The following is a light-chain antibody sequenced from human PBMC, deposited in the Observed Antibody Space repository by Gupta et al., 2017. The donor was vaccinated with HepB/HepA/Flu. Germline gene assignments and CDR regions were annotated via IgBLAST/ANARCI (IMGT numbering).Light chain of an antibody. J-gene: IGLJ1*01. CDR2: SNR. Sequence: QSVLTQPPSVPRAPGQTVTISCTGAISNIGAGYEVHWYQQLPGTAPKLLIYSNRKRPSGVPDRFSGSRSDTSGSLAIAGLQAEDEADYYCQSYDTSLTSYVFGTGTKVTVL. CDR3: QSYDTSLTSYV. V-gene: IGLV1-40*01. CDR1: ISNIGAGYE.